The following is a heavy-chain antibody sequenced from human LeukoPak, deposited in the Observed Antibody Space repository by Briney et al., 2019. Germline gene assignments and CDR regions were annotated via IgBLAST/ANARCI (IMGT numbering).Heavy chain of an antibody. CDR1: GFTFSDYY. V-gene: IGHV3-11*04. CDR2: ISSSGSTI. CDR3: ARKVDGAGYYYYYMDV. Sequence: GGSLSLSCAASGFTFSDYYMSWIRQAPGKGLEWVSYISSSGSTIYYADSVKGRFTISRDNAKNSLYLQMNSLRAEDTAVCYCARKVDGAGYYYYYMDVWGKGTTVTVSS. J-gene: IGHJ6*03. D-gene: IGHD1-26*01.